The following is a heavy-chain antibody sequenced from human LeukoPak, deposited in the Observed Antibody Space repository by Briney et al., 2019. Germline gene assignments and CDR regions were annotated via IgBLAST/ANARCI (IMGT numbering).Heavy chain of an antibody. V-gene: IGHV4-34*01. D-gene: IGHD2-2*02. CDR1: GGSFSGYY. Sequence: SETLSLTCAVYGGSFSGYYWSWIRQPPGKGLEWIGEINHSGSTNYNPSLKSRVTISVDTSKNQFSLKLSSVTAADTAVYYCASGGYTWFDYWGQGTLVTVPS. CDR2: INHSGST. J-gene: IGHJ4*02. CDR3: ASGGYTWFDY.